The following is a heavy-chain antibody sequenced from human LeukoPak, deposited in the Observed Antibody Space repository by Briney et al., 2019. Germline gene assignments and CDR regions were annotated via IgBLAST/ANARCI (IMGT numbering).Heavy chain of an antibody. CDR1: GFTFSNYA. J-gene: IGHJ4*02. Sequence: GGSLRLSCAASGFTFSNYAMNWVRQAPGKGLEWVSSIGGGGGTTYYADSVKGRFTISRDNSEKTLYLQMNSLRAEDTAVYYCAKTVAEVGYFDYWGQGTLVTVSS. CDR3: AKTVAEVGYFDY. V-gene: IGHV3-23*01. CDR2: IGGGGGTT. D-gene: IGHD6-13*01.